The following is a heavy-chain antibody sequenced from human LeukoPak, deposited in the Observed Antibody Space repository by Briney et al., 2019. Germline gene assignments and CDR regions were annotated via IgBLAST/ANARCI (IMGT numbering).Heavy chain of an antibody. CDR3: ATGYSSSWYLIDY. D-gene: IGHD6-13*01. CDR2: IYHSGST. Sequence: SETLSLTCAVSGGSISSSNWWSWVRQPPGKGLEWIGEIYHSGSTNYNPSLKSRVTISVDKSKNQFSLKLSSVTAADTAVYYCATGYSSSWYLIDYWGQGTLVTVSS. J-gene: IGHJ4*02. CDR1: GGSISSSNW. V-gene: IGHV4-4*02.